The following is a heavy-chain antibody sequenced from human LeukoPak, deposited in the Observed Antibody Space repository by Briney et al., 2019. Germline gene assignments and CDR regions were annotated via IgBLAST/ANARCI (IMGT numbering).Heavy chain of an antibody. Sequence: TSETLSLTCTVSGGSISSGNYYWSWIRQPAGKGLEWIGRIYTSGSTNYNPSLKSRVTISVDTSKNQFSLKLSSVTAADTAVYYCARAPTIFGVVIGVDYWGQGTLVTVSS. CDR1: GGSISSGNYY. CDR2: IYTSGST. J-gene: IGHJ4*02. CDR3: ARAPTIFGVVIGVDY. D-gene: IGHD3-3*01. V-gene: IGHV4-61*02.